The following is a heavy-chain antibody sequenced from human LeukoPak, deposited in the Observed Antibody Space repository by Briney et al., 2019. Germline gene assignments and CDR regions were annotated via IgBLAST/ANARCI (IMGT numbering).Heavy chain of an antibody. CDR2: INPNSGGT. D-gene: IGHD5-24*01. CDR1: GYTFTGYY. CDR3: ARDGDGYNFD. Sequence: APVKVSCKSSGYTFTGYYMHWVRQAPGQGLEWMGWINPNSGGTNYAQKFQGRVTMTRDTSISTAYMELSRLGSDDTAVYYCARDGDGYNFDWGQGTLVTVSS. V-gene: IGHV1-2*02. J-gene: IGHJ4*02.